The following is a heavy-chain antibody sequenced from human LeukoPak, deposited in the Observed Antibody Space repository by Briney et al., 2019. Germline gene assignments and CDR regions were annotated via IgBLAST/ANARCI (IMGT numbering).Heavy chain of an antibody. CDR2: IYHSGST. CDR3: ARGPSDYYDSSGYYLPSDY. Sequence: PSGTLSLTCAVSGGSISSSNWWSWVRQPPGKGLEWIGEIYHSGSTNYNPSLKSRVTISVDKSKNQFSLKLSSVTAADTAVYYCARGPSDYYDSSGYYLPSDYWGQGTLVTVSS. D-gene: IGHD3-22*01. CDR1: GGSISSSNW. V-gene: IGHV4-4*02. J-gene: IGHJ4*02.